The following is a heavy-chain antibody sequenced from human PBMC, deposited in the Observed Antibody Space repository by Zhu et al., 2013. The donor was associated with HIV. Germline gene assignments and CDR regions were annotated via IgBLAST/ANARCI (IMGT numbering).Heavy chain of an antibody. D-gene: IGHD1-26*01. Sequence: VQLQESGPGLVNPPEILFLTCTVSGGSIDTYYWSWIRQPPGKGLEWIGYIYYSGSTNYNPSLKSRVTISVDTSKNQFSLKLSSVTAADTAVYYCARVPRRRQLPDYWGQGTLVTVSS. J-gene: IGHJ4*02. V-gene: IGHV4-59*01. CDR1: GGSIDTYY. CDR3: ARVPRRRQLPDY. CDR2: IYYSGST.